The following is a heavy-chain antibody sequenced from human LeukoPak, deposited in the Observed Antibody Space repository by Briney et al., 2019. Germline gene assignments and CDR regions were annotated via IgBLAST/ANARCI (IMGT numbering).Heavy chain of an antibody. Sequence: SVKVSCKASGGTFSSYAISWVRQAPGQGLEWMGRIIPIFGIANYAQKFQGRVTITADKSTSTAYMELSSLRSEDTAVYYCAKDTSRVTTDAFDIWGQGTMVTVSS. CDR2: IIPIFGIA. J-gene: IGHJ3*02. D-gene: IGHD2-21*02. V-gene: IGHV1-69*04. CDR1: GGTFSSYA. CDR3: AKDTSRVTTDAFDI.